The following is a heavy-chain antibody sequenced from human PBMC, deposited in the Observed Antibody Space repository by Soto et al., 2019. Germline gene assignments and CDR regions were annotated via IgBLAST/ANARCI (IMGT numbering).Heavy chain of an antibody. CDR1: GFTFSRYS. V-gene: IGHV3-21*01. CDR2: ISRSSTYI. CDR3: ARVGDYCSGGSCHPPWFDP. D-gene: IGHD2-15*01. Sequence: PGGSLRLSCAGSGFTFSRYSMNWVRQAPGKGLEWVSFISRSSTYISYADSVKGRFTISRDVAKNTLYLQMNSLRAEDTAMYYCARVGDYCSGGSCHPPWFDPWGQGTLVTVSS. J-gene: IGHJ5*02.